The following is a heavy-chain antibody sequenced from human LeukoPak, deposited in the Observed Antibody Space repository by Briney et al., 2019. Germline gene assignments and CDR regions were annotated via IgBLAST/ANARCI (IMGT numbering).Heavy chain of an antibody. CDR1: GYSISSGYF. CDR3: ARDLGLTISANWFDP. D-gene: IGHD3-9*01. J-gene: IGHJ5*02. CDR2: VYHTGAT. Sequence: PSETLSLTCGVSGYSISSGYFWVWIRQPPGKGLEWIGSVYHTGATYYNPSLRSPVTISVDTSNNQFSLELNSVTAADTAVYYCARDLGLTISANWFDPWGRGTLVTVSS. V-gene: IGHV4-38-2*02.